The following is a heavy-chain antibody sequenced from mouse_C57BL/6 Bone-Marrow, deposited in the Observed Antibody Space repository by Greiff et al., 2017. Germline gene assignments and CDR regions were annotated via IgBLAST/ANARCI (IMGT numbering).Heavy chain of an antibody. V-gene: IGHV2-9-1*01. CDR3: AGNSGYDGWYFDV. D-gene: IGHD2-2*01. Sequence: QVQLQQSGPGLVAPSQCLSITCTVSGFSLTSYAISWVRQPPGKGLEWLGVIWTGGGTTYYSALKSSLCISKDNSNSQAFLKKNSLQTDDTDRYDCAGNSGYDGWYFDVWGTGTTVTVSS. CDR1: GFSLTSYA. CDR2: IWTGGGT. J-gene: IGHJ1*03.